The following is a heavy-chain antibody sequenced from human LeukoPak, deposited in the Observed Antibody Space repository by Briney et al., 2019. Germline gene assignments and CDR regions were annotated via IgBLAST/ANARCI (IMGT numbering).Heavy chain of an antibody. Sequence: ASVKVSFKASGYTFTIYGISWVRQAPGQGGERMGWISAYNGNTNYAQKLQGRVTITTDTSTSTAYMELRSLRSDDTAVYYCARDMDLAIGADYWGQGTLVTVSS. V-gene: IGHV1-18*01. J-gene: IGHJ4*02. CDR2: ISAYNGNT. D-gene: IGHD3-3*01. CDR3: ARDMDLAIGADY. CDR1: GYTFTIYG.